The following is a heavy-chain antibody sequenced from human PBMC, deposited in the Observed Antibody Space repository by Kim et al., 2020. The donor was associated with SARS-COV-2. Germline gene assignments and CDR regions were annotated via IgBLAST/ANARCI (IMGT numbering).Heavy chain of an antibody. V-gene: IGHV3-33*01. CDR2: K. Sequence: KYYADSVKGRFTISRDNSKNTLYLQMNSLRAEDTAVYYCARDGYERAFDIWGQGTMVTVSS. D-gene: IGHD1-1*01. CDR3: ARDGYERAFDI. J-gene: IGHJ3*02.